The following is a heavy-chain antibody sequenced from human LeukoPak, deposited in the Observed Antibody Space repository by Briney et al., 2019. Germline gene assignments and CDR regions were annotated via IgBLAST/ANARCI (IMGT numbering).Heavy chain of an antibody. CDR3: AKWVRLTPSSGLDY. D-gene: IGHD3-22*01. CDR1: GFTFSSYG. V-gene: IGHV3-23*01. J-gene: IGHJ4*02. Sequence: GGSLRLSCAAPGFTFSSYGMSWVRQAPGKGLEWVSAISGSGGSTYYADSVKGRFTISRDNSKNTLYLQMNSLRAEDTAVYYCAKWVRLTPSSGLDYWGQGTLVTVSS. CDR2: ISGSGGST.